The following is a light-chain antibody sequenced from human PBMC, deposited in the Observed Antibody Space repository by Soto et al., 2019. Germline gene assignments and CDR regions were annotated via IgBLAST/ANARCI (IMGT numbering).Light chain of an antibody. CDR3: QQYGSSPLT. V-gene: IGKV3-20*01. CDR2: GAS. Sequence: EIGLTQSPGTLSLSPGERASLSCRASQSGDSRYLAWYQQKPGQAPRLLIYGASSRATGISDRFSGSGSGTDFTLTISRLEPEDFAVYYCQQYGSSPLTFGGGTKVDIK. J-gene: IGKJ4*01. CDR1: QSGDSRY.